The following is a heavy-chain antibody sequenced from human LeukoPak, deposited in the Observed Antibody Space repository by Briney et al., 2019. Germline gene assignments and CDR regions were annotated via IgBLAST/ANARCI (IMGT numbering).Heavy chain of an antibody. CDR3: ARDRAYYYDSSGYSA. CDR1: GGSFSGYY. J-gene: IGHJ4*02. D-gene: IGHD3-22*01. V-gene: IGHV4-34*01. CDR2: INHSGST. Sequence: SETLSLTCAVYGGSFSGYYWSWIRQPPGKGLEWIGEINHSGSTNYNPSLKSRVTISVDTSKNQFSLKLSSVTAADTAVYYCARDRAYYYDSSGYSAWGQGTLVTVSS.